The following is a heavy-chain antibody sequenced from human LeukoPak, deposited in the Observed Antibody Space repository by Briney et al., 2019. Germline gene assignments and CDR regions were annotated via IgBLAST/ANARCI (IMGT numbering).Heavy chain of an antibody. CDR3: ARGYYDILTGYHREAYYFDY. CDR2: IYYSGST. D-gene: IGHD3-9*01. J-gene: IGHJ4*02. CDR1: GGSISSGGYY. V-gene: IGHV4-31*03. Sequence: SETLSLTCTVSGGSISSGGYYWSWIRQHPGKGLEWIGYIYYSGSTYYNPSLKSRVTISVDTSKSQFSLKLSSVTAADTAVYYCARGYYDILTGYHREAYYFDYWGQGTLVTVSS.